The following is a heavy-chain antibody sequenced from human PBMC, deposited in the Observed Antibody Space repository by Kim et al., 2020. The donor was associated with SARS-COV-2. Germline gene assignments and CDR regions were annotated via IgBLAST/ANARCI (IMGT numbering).Heavy chain of an antibody. V-gene: IGHV3-48*02. J-gene: IGHJ4*02. CDR2: ISSSSSTI. CDR3: ARVEGGPGYCSGGSCYDGPYYFDY. D-gene: IGHD2-15*01. Sequence: GGSLRLSCAASGFTFSSYSMNWVRQAPGKGLEWVSYISSSSSTIYYADSVKGRFTISRDNAKNSLYLQMNSLRDEDTAVYYCARVEGGPGYCSGGSCYDGPYYFDYWGQGTLVTVSS. CDR1: GFTFSSYS.